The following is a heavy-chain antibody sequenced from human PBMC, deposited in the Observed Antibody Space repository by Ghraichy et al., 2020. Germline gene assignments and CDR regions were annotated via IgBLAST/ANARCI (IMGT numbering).Heavy chain of an antibody. D-gene: IGHD6-6*01. CDR1: GYSISSGYY. V-gene: IGHV4-38-2*02. CDR3: ARTGWSSSSDDY. J-gene: IGHJ4*02. CDR2: IYHSGST. Sequence: SQTLSLTCTVSGYSISSGYYWGWIRQPPGKGLEWIGSIYHSGSTYYNPSLKGRVTISVDTSKNQFSLKLSSVTAADTAVFYCARTGWSSSSDDYWGQGTLVTVSS.